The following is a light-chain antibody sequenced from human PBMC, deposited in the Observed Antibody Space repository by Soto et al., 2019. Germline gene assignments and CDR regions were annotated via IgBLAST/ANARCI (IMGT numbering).Light chain of an antibody. CDR1: SSDVGGYNY. CDR3: SSYTSRSTLV. J-gene: IGLJ2*01. Sequence: QSVLTQPASVSGSPGQSITISCTGTSSDVGGYNYVSWYQQHLGKAPKLMIYEVSNRPSGVSNRFSGSKSGNTASLTISGLQAEDEADYYCSSYTSRSTLVFGGGTKLTVL. V-gene: IGLV2-14*01. CDR2: EVS.